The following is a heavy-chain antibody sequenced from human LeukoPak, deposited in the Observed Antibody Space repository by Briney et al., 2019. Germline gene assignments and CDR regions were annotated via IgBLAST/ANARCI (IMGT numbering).Heavy chain of an antibody. CDR2: ISAYNGNT. J-gene: IGHJ4*02. CDR1: GYTFTSYG. D-gene: IGHD6-19*01. CDR3: ARALLAVAAPSNYYFDY. V-gene: IGHV1-18*01. Sequence: ASVKVSCKASGYTFTSYGISWVRQAPGQGLEWMGWISAYNGNTNYAQKFQGRVTMTRDTSTSTVYMELSSLRSEDTAVYYCARALLAVAAPSNYYFDYWGQGTLVTVSS.